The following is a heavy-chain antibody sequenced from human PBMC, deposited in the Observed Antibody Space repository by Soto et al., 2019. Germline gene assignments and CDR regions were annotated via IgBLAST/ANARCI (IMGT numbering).Heavy chain of an antibody. CDR1: GLPFSNAW. J-gene: IGHJ4*02. V-gene: IGHV3-15*01. Sequence: EVQLVEFGGGLVQPGGSLRLSCEASGLPFSNAWMNWVRQAPGKGLEWIGLIQSKVDGGATDLASPVKDRFSISRDDSKNTVYLQMNSLKIEDTAVYYCHVSGDLGDFWGPGTLVTVSS. CDR2: IQSKVDGGAT. CDR3: HVSGDLGDF. D-gene: IGHD3-3*01.